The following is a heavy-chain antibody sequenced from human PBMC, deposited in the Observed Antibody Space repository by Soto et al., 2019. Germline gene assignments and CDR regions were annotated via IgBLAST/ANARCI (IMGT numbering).Heavy chain of an antibody. CDR1: GFTFSSYA. Sequence: SLRLSCAASGFTFSSYAMHWVRQAPGKGLEWVAVISYDGSNKYYADSVKGRFTISRDNSKNTLYLQMNSLRAEDTAVYYCAREGPLGITMPLGAFDIWGQGTMVTVSS. D-gene: IGHD3-10*01. V-gene: IGHV3-30-3*01. J-gene: IGHJ3*02. CDR2: ISYDGSNK. CDR3: AREGPLGITMPLGAFDI.